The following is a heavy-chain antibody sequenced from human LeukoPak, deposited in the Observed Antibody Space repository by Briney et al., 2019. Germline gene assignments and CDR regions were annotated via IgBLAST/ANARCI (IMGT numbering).Heavy chain of an antibody. D-gene: IGHD4-17*01. V-gene: IGHV1-2*02. J-gene: IGHJ5*02. CDR2: INPNSGGT. CDR3: ARGTWRATVSTNWFDP. CDR1: GYTFTSYY. Sequence: GASVKVSCKASGYTFTSYYMHWVRQAPGQGLEWMGWINPNSGGTNYAQKFQGRVTMTRDTSISTAYMELSRLRSDDTAVYYCARGTWRATVSTNWFDPWGQGTLVTVSS.